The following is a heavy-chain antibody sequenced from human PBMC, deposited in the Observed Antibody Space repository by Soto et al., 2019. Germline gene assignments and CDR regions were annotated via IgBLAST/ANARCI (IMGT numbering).Heavy chain of an antibody. CDR2: IDPSDSYT. D-gene: IGHD3-10*01. V-gene: IGHV5-10-1*01. CDR1: GDNFNSYW. J-gene: IGHJ4*01. CDR3: ATHGEWAANFFD. Sequence: SSKGSGDNFNSYWITWVRQMPGEGLEWMGRIDPSDSYTNYSPSFQGHVTISTDKSINTAYLQWSILKTSDTAVSFCATHGEWAANFFD.